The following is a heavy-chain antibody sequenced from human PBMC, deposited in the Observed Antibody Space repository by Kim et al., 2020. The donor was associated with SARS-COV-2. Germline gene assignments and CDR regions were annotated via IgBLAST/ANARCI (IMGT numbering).Heavy chain of an antibody. CDR2: TT. Sequence: TTNYNPARKSRVTIAVDTSKNQFSLKLSSVTAADTAVYYCAREGGSYSDYWGQGTLVTVSS. V-gene: IGHV4-34*01. D-gene: IGHD1-26*01. J-gene: IGHJ4*02. CDR3: AREGGSYSDY.